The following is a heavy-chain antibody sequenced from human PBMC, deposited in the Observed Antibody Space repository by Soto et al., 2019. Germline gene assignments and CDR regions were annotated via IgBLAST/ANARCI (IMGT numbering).Heavy chain of an antibody. V-gene: IGHV4-61*01. D-gene: IGHD3-3*02. CDR2: IYYSGST. Sequence: QVQLQESGPGLVKPSETLSLTCTVSGGSVSSGSYYWSWIRQPPGKGLEWIGYIYYSGSTNYNPSLKSRVTISVDTSKNQFSLKLSSVTAADTAVYYCARMLSFLEWFPGVVDVWGQGTTVTVSS. CDR3: ARMLSFLEWFPGVVDV. J-gene: IGHJ6*02. CDR1: GGSVSSGSYY.